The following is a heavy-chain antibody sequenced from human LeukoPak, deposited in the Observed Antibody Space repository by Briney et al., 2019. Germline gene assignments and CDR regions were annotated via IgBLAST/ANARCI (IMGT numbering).Heavy chain of an antibody. CDR3: ARDVENYYDSSGYPDY. V-gene: IGHV3-74*01. Sequence: GGSLRLSCAASGFTFSSHWMHWVRHALGKGMVWVSRINSDGSSTSYADSVKGRFTISRDNAKNTLYLQMNSLRAEDTAVYYCARDVENYYDSSGYPDYWGQGTLVTVSS. CDR2: INSDGSST. CDR1: GFTFSSHW. J-gene: IGHJ4*02. D-gene: IGHD3-22*01.